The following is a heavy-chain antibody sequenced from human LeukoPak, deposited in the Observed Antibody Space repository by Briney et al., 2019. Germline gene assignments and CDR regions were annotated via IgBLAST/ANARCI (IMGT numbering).Heavy chain of an antibody. CDR2: IHYSGNS. D-gene: IGHD2-8*01. Sequence: KPSETLSLTCSVPGDSISSFYWNWIRQSPGKGLEWIGNIHYSGNSNYNPSLKSRVTMSIDTSRKQFFLKLTSVTAADTAVYYCVLAPNSNWFDFWGQGAQVTVSS. CDR3: VLAPNSNWFDF. CDR1: GDSISSFY. J-gene: IGHJ5*01. V-gene: IGHV4-59*08.